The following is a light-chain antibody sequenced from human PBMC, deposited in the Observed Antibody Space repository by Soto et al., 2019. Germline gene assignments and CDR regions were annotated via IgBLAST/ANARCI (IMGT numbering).Light chain of an antibody. J-gene: IGLJ2*01. V-gene: IGLV2-23*02. CDR2: DVT. CDR3: CSDAGSNTVI. Sequence: QSALTQPASVSGSPGQSITISCTGTSSDVGSYNHVSWYQQHPGKAPQLMIYDVTKRPSGVSNRFSGSKSGNTAALTISGLQAEDEADYYCCSDAGSNTVIFGGGTKLPVL. CDR1: SSDVGSYNH.